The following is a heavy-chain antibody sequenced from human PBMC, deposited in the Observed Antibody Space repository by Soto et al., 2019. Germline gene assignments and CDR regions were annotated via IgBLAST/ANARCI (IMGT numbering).Heavy chain of an antibody. J-gene: IGHJ4*02. D-gene: IGHD3-10*01. Sequence: GSLRFSCAASGFTFSSYWMSWVRQAPGKGLEWVANIKQDGSEKYYVDSVKGRFTISRDNAKNSLYLQMNSLRAEDTAVYYCARARSFGSGSYYAFDYWGQGTLVTVS. V-gene: IGHV3-7*01. CDR3: ARARSFGSGSYYAFDY. CDR1: GFTFSSYW. CDR2: IKQDGSEK.